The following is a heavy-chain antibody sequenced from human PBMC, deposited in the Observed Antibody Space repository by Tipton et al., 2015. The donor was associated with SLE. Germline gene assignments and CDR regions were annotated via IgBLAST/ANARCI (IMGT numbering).Heavy chain of an antibody. J-gene: IGHJ6*03. D-gene: IGHD2-15*01. V-gene: IGHV3-73*01. CDR1: GFTFSGSA. CDR3: TRHTDIVVVVAATYYYYMDV. Sequence: SLRLSCAASGFTFSGSAMHWVRQASGKGLEGVGRIRSKANSYATAYAASVKGRFTISRDDSKNTAYLQMNSLKTEDTAVYYCTRHTDIVVVVAATYYYYMDVWGKGTTVTVSS. CDR2: IRSKANSYAT.